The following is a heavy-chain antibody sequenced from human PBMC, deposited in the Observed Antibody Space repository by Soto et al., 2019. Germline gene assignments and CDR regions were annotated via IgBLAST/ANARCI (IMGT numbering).Heavy chain of an antibody. Sequence: QVQLQESGPGLVKPSQTLSLTCTVSGDSITSGDHSWSWVRQAPGKGLAWIGYIFYTGSTYSSPSLKKRVSISVDTSNNRFSLNLNSVTAADTAVYFCARGSGSLVRGILGPWGQGTLVTVSS. CDR3: ARGSGSLVRGILGP. J-gene: IGHJ5*02. D-gene: IGHD3-10*01. CDR1: GDSITSGDHS. V-gene: IGHV4-30-4*01. CDR2: IFYTGST.